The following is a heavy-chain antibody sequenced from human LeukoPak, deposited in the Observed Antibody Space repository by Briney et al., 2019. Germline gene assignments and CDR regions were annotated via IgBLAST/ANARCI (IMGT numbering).Heavy chain of an antibody. Sequence: PGGSLRLSCAASGFTFSSYSMNWVRQAPGKGLEWVSYISSSSSTIYYADSVKGRFTISRDNAKNSLYLQMNSLRAEDTAVYYCARSLYYYDSSGYYPPHPYYFDYWGQGTLVTVSS. CDR3: ARSLYYYDSSGYYPPHPYYFDY. V-gene: IGHV3-48*04. CDR1: GFTFSSYS. CDR2: ISSSSSTI. J-gene: IGHJ4*02. D-gene: IGHD3-22*01.